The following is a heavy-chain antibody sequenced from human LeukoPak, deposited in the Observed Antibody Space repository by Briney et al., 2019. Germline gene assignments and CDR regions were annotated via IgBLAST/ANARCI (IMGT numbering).Heavy chain of an antibody. Sequence: PGGSLRLSCAASGFTFSSYSMNWVRQAPGKGLEWVSSISSSSSYIYYADSVKGRFTISRDNSKNTLSLQMTSLSAEDTAVYYCAKDFMGLSRFDYWGQGTLVTVSS. J-gene: IGHJ4*02. D-gene: IGHD1-26*01. CDR3: AKDFMGLSRFDY. CDR1: GFTFSSYS. V-gene: IGHV3-21*04. CDR2: ISSSSSYI.